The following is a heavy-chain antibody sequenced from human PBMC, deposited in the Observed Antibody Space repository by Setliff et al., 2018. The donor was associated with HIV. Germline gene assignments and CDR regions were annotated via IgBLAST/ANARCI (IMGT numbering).Heavy chain of an antibody. CDR1: GYTFTSYP. CDR2: INTSGGSA. D-gene: IGHD3-3*01. J-gene: IGHJ6*02. V-gene: IGHV1-46*01. Sequence: GASVKVSCKASGYTFTSYPMHWVRQAPGQGLEWMGVINTSGGSAGYAEKFRGRVTMTRDTSTNTVYMDLRNLRSEDTAVYYCARAPTLFGVEYYYYFGMDVWGQGATVTVSS. CDR3: ARAPTLFGVEYYYYFGMDV.